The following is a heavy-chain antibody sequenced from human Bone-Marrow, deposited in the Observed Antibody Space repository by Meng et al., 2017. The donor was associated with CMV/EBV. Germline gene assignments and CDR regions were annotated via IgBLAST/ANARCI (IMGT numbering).Heavy chain of an antibody. J-gene: IGHJ3*02. D-gene: IGHD3-10*01. V-gene: IGHV3-33*06. CDR2: IWYDGSNK. CDR1: GFTVSSYG. Sequence: SLKISCAASGFTVSSYGMHWVRQAPGKGLEWVAVIWYDGSNKYYADSVKGRFTISRDNSKNTLYLQMNSLRAEDTAVYYCAKDSVTMVPSYAFDIWGQGTMVTVSS. CDR3: AKDSVTMVPSYAFDI.